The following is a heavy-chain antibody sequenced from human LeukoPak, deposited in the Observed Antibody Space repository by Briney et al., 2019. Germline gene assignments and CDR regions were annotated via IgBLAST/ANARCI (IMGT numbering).Heavy chain of an antibody. Sequence: PGGSLRPSCAASGFTFSDAWMSWVRQAPGKGLEWVGRIKSQTGGGTTDYAAPVKGRFGISRDDSKNTLYLQMNSLKTEDTAVYYCTRVGTTWFHSWGQGTLVTVSS. J-gene: IGHJ5*01. V-gene: IGHV3-15*01. CDR3: TRVGTTWFHS. CDR1: GFTFSDAW. CDR2: IKSQTGGGTT. D-gene: IGHD1-26*01.